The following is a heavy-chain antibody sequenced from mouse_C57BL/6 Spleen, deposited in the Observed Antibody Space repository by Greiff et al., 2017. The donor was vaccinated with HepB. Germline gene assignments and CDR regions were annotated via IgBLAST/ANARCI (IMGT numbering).Heavy chain of an antibody. V-gene: IGHV1-15*01. Sequence: QVQLQQSGAELVRPGASVTLSCKASGYTFTDYEMHWVKQTPVHGLEWIGAIDPETGGTAYNQKFKGKAILTADKSSSTAYMELRRLTAEDSAVYYCTRDSSSYLPWFAYWGQGTLVTVSA. CDR1: GYTFTDYE. CDR2: IDPETGGT. CDR3: TRDSSSYLPWFAY. J-gene: IGHJ3*01. D-gene: IGHD1-1*01.